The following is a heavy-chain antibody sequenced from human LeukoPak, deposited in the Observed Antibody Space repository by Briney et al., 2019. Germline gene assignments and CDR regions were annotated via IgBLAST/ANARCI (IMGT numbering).Heavy chain of an antibody. CDR1: GFTFSGFS. D-gene: IGHD3-22*01. Sequence: GGSLRLSCAASGFTFSGFSMSWVRQSPTKGLEWVANIKQDGSERYYVDSVKGRFTISRDNAKNSLSLQMNSLRAEDTAVYYCARHYDSNSYGPGYWGQGTLVTVSS. CDR3: ARHYDSNSYGPGY. CDR2: IKQDGSER. J-gene: IGHJ4*02. V-gene: IGHV3-7*01.